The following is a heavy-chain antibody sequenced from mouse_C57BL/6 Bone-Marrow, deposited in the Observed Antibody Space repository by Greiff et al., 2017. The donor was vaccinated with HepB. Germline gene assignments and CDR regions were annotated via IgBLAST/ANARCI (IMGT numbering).Heavy chain of an antibody. J-gene: IGHJ2*01. CDR3: THYYGSSYVDY. V-gene: IGHV14-1*01. CDR1: GFNIKDYY. CDR2: IDPEDGDT. Sequence: EVQLQQSGAELVRPGASVKLSCTASGFNIKDYYMHWVKQRPEQGLEWIGRIDPEDGDTEYAPKFQGKATMTADTSSNTAYLQHSSLTSEDTAVYYCTHYYGSSYVDYWGQGTTLTVSS. D-gene: IGHD1-1*01.